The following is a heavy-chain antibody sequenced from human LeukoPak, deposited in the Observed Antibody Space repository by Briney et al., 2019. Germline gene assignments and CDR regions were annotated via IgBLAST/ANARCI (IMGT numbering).Heavy chain of an antibody. CDR1: GYTFTNYG. CDR3: ARTRPTVEGWGFDY. CDR2: ISCYDGNT. Sequence: ASVKVSCKASGYTFTNYGINWVRQAPGQGLAWMGWISCYDGNTNYAQKLQGRVTLTTDTSTTTAYMELRSLRSDDTAVYYCARTRPTVEGWGFDYWGQGTLVTVSS. J-gene: IGHJ4*02. V-gene: IGHV1-18*01. D-gene: IGHD4-23*01.